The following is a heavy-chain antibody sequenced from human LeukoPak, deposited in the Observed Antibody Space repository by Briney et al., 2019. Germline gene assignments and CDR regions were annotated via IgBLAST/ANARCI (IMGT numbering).Heavy chain of an antibody. Sequence: SETLSLTCAVSGYSISSGYYWGWIRQPPGKGLEWIGSIYHSGSTYYNPSLNSRVTISVDTSKNHFSLKRSSVTAADTAVYYCARPRSGSYFDYWGQGTLVTVSS. CDR3: ARPRSGSYFDY. CDR2: IYHSGST. CDR1: GYSISSGYY. D-gene: IGHD1-26*01. V-gene: IGHV4-38-2*01. J-gene: IGHJ4*02.